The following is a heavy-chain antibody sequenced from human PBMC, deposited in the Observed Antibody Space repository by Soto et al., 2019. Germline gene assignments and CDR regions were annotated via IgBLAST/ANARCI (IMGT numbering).Heavy chain of an antibody. CDR2: INPSGGST. D-gene: IGHD2-15*01. V-gene: IGHV1-46*01. CDR1: GYTFTSYY. CDR3: ARACSGGSCYPTYGMDV. J-gene: IGHJ6*02. Sequence: ASVKVSCKASGYTFTSYYMHWVRQAPGQGLEWMGIINPSGGSTSYAQKFQGRVTMTRDTSTSTVYMELSSLRSEDTAVYYCARACSGGSCYPTYGMDVWGQGTTVTV.